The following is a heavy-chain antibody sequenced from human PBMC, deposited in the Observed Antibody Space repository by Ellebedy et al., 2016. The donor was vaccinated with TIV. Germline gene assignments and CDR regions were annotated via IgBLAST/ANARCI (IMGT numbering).Heavy chain of an antibody. CDR2: ISGHGDQT. CDR3: ATNRGSGSS. J-gene: IGHJ5*02. V-gene: IGHV3-23*01. D-gene: IGHD1-26*01. CDR1: IFKFSDYA. Sequence: GESLKISCAAASIFKFSDYAMAWVRLPPGRGLEWVSSISGHGDQTFYADAVKGRFTISRDNTKNTLFLEIHGLRADDAAIYYCATNRGSGSSWGQGTLVTVSS.